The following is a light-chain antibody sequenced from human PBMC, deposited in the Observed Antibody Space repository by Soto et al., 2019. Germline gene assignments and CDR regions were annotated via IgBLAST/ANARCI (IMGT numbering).Light chain of an antibody. J-gene: IGKJ2*01. CDR3: QESYTDPYT. V-gene: IGKV1-39*01. CDR2: DAS. Sequence: DIQMTQSPSSLSASVGDRVTITCRASQSINTYLNWYQQKPGKAPKILIYDASSLQSGVPSRFSGSGSWTDFTLTISSLQPEDFATYYCQESYTDPYTFGQGTKLEIK. CDR1: QSINTY.